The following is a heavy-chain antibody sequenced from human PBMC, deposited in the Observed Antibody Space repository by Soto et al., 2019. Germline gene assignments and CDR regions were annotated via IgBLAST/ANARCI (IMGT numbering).Heavy chain of an antibody. V-gene: IGHV4-30-2*01. CDR1: GGSITSGGYS. D-gene: IGHD3-10*01. J-gene: IGHJ4*02. Sequence: QLQLQESGSGLVKPSQTLSLTCGVSGGSITSGGYSWSWIRQPPGKGLEWIGYIYHSGSTYYNPSVKSRVTISLDRSKNQFSLKLTSVTAADTAVYYWAGRFGEARGIDYWGQGTLVTVSS. CDR3: AGRFGEARGIDY. CDR2: IYHSGST.